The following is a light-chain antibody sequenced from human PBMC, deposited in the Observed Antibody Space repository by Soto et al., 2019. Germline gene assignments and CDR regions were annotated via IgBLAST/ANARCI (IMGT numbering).Light chain of an antibody. CDR2: GAS. CDR1: QSISSS. J-gene: IGKJ4*01. Sequence: EIVMTQSPVTLSVSPGEGATLSCRASQSISSSLAWYQQKPGQPPKLLIFGASTRATGIPARFSGSGSGTESTLPITRLQSEDSAISYCQQYGTWPPNLLTFGGGTKVEI. CDR3: QQYGTWPPNLLT. V-gene: IGKV3-15*01.